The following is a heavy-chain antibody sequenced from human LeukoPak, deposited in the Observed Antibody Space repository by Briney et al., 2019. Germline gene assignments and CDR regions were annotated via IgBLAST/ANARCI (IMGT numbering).Heavy chain of an antibody. D-gene: IGHD2-15*01. CDR1: GGSISSYY. V-gene: IGHV4-59*01. Sequence: SETLSLTCTVSGGSISSYYWSWIRQPPGKGLEWIGYIYYSGNTNYNPSLKSRLTISVDTSKNQFSLKLSSVTAADTAVYYCARVGRPFAFDVWGQGTMVTVLS. J-gene: IGHJ3*01. CDR3: ARVGRPFAFDV. CDR2: IYYSGNT.